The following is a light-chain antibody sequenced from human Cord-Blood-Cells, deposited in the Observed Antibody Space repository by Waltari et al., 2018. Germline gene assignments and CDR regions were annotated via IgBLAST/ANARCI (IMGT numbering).Light chain of an antibody. V-gene: IGKV4-1*01. J-gene: IGKJ1*01. CDR2: WAA. CDR1: QSVLYSSNNKNY. CDR3: QQYYSTPPT. Sequence: DIVMTQSPDSLAVSLGERATINCKSSQSVLYSSNNKNYLAWYQQKPGQPPKLLIYWAATRESGVPDRFSGSGSWTDFTLTISSLQSEDVACYYCQQYYSTPPTFGQGTKVEIK.